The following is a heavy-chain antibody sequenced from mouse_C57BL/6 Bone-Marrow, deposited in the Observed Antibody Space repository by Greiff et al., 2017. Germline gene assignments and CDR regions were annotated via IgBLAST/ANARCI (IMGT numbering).Heavy chain of an antibody. Sequence: VQLQQSGAELVRPGSSVKLSCKASGYTFTSYWMDWVKQRPGQGLEWIGNIYPSDSETHYNQKFKDKATLTVDKSSSTAYMQLSSLTSEDSAVYYCARRDYYGSSYGYWGQGTTLTVSS. V-gene: IGHV1-61*01. CDR3: ARRDYYGSSYGY. J-gene: IGHJ2*01. D-gene: IGHD1-1*01. CDR2: IYPSDSET. CDR1: GYTFTSYW.